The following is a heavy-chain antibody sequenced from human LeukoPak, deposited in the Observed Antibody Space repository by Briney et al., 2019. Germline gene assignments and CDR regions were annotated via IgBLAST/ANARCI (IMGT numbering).Heavy chain of an antibody. Sequence: GASVKVSCKGAAYGFTISYIHWVRQGPGQGLGWVWITDPSGGSTSYAQKFQGRVIMTRDTSTSTVYMELSSLRSEDTAVYDCARWGGVGMDVWGQGTTLIVSS. J-gene: IGHJ6*02. CDR3: ARWGGVGMDV. V-gene: IGHV1-46*01. CDR1: AYGFTISY. CDR2: TDPSGGST. D-gene: IGHD2-8*01.